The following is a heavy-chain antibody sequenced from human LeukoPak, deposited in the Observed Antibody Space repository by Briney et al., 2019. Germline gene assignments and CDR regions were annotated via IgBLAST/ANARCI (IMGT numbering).Heavy chain of an antibody. CDR1: GFTFSDYA. V-gene: IGHV3-23*01. D-gene: IGHD1-26*01. J-gene: IGHJ4*02. CDR2: ISFSGRST. CDR3: AKDREKAVGATIFDH. Sequence: GGSLRLSCAVSGFTFSDYAMSWVRQAPGKGLEWVLGISFSGRSTNYTDSVKGRFIISRDNSNNTLYLQMNSLRAEDTAVYYCAKDREKAVGATIFDHWGQGTLVTVSS.